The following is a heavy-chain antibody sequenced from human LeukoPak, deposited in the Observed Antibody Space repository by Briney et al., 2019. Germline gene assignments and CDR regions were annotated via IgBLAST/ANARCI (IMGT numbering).Heavy chain of an antibody. Sequence: GGSLRLSCAASGFTFSSYGMHWVRQAPGKGLEWVAVISYDGSNKYYADPVKGRFTISRDNSKNTLYLQMNSLRAEDTAVYYCAKSLYSSSCDYWGQGTLVTVSS. J-gene: IGHJ4*02. D-gene: IGHD6-13*01. CDR2: ISYDGSNK. CDR3: AKSLYSSSCDY. CDR1: GFTFSSYG. V-gene: IGHV3-30*18.